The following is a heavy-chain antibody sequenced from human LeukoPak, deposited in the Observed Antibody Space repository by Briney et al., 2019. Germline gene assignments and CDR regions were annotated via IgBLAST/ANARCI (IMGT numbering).Heavy chain of an antibody. CDR2: IYYSGDT. Sequence: SETLSLTCTVSGGSISGYYWRWLRQPPGKGLEWIAYIYYSGDTEYNPSLKSRVTLSVDTSNNQVSLKLSSVTAADTAVYYCARGHYGFDPWGQGTLVTVSS. J-gene: IGHJ5*02. V-gene: IGHV4-59*08. CDR1: GGSISGYY. CDR3: ARGHYGFDP. D-gene: IGHD3-16*01.